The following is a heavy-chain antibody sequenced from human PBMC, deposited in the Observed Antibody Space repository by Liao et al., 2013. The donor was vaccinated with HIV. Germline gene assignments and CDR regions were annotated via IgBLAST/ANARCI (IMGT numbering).Heavy chain of an antibody. Sequence: QVQLQQWGAGLLKPSETLSLTCAVYGGSFSGYYWSWIRQPPGKGLEWIGEINHSGSTNYNPSLKSRVTISVDTSKNQFSLKLSSVTAADTAVYYCARGSVVVIYYFDYWGQGTLVTVSS. CDR1: GGSFSGYY. D-gene: IGHD2-21*01. V-gene: IGHV4-34*01. CDR2: INHSGST. J-gene: IGHJ4*02. CDR3: ARGSVVVIYYFDY.